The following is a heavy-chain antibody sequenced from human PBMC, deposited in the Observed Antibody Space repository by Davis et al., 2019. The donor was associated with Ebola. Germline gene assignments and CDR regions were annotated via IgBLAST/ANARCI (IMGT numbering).Heavy chain of an antibody. J-gene: IGHJ4*02. V-gene: IGHV4-59*01. CDR1: GGSISSYY. Sequence: SETLSLTCTVSGGSISSYYWSWIRQPPGKGLEWIGYIYYSGSTNYNPSLKSRVTISVDTSKNQFSLKLSSVTAADTAVYYCARDRHGSFDYWGQGTLVTVSS. CDR3: ARDRHGSFDY. CDR2: IYYSGST.